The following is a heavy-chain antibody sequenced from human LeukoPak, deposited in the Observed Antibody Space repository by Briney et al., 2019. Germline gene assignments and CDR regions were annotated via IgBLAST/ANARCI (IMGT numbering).Heavy chain of an antibody. CDR3: ARVHLGERF. V-gene: IGHV3-7*01. D-gene: IGHD3-16*01. CDR2: IEQDGSEK. Sequence: GGSLRLSCAASGFTFSNYWMSWVRQAPGKGLEWVANIEQDGSEKYCVDSVKGRLTISRDNAENSLYLQMNSLRVEDTAVYYCARVHLGERFWGQGTLVTVSS. J-gene: IGHJ4*02. CDR1: GFTFSNYW.